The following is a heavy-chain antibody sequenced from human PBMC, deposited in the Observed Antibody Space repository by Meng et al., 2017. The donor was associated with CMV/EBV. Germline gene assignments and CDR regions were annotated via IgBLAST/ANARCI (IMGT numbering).Heavy chain of an antibody. D-gene: IGHD2-2*02. Sequence: SLKISCAASGFTFDDYAMHWVRQAPGKGLEWVSGISWNSGSIGYADSVKGRFTISRDNAKNSLYLQMNSLRAEDTALYYCAKAPQSKYCSSTSCYKTYYYYGMDVWGQGTTVTVSS. J-gene: IGHJ6*02. CDR3: AKAPQSKYCSSTSCYKTYYYYGMDV. V-gene: IGHV3-9*01. CDR2: ISWNSGSI. CDR1: GFTFDDYA.